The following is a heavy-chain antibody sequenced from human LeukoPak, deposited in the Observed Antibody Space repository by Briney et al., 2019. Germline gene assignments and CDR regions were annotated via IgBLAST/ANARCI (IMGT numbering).Heavy chain of an antibody. Sequence: GGSLRLSCSASGFIFSSYAMHWVRQAPGKGLEYVSGISSNGGSTYYADSVKGRFTISRDNSKNTLYLQMSSLRGEDTAVYYCVKGCCSSTSCYAFDYWGQGTLVTVSS. V-gene: IGHV3-64D*09. CDR3: VKGCCSSTSCYAFDY. D-gene: IGHD2-2*01. CDR1: GFIFSSYA. CDR2: ISSNGGST. J-gene: IGHJ4*02.